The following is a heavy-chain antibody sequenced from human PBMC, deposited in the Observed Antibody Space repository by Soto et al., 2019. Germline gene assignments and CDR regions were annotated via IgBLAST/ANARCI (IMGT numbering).Heavy chain of an antibody. CDR2: IKQDGSEK. CDR3: AKDWRYCSATSCPLAEYFQH. D-gene: IGHD2-2*01. Sequence: EVQLVESGGGLVQPGGSLRLSCAASGFPFSTYWMNWVRQAPGKGLEWVANIKQDGSEKYYVDSVKGRFTISRDNARGSLYLQMNSLRAEGTAVYYCAKDWRYCSATSCPLAEYFQHWGQGTLVTVSS. J-gene: IGHJ1*01. V-gene: IGHV3-7*03. CDR1: GFPFSTYW.